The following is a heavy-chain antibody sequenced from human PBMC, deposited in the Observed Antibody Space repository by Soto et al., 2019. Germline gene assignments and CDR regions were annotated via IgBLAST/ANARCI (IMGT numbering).Heavy chain of an antibody. Sequence: ASVKVSCKASGYTFTSYAMHWVRQAPGQRLEWMGWINPNSGGTNYAQKFQGRVTMTRDTSISTAYMELSRLRSDDTAVYYCARGRRDGYYIDYWGQGTLVTVSS. J-gene: IGHJ4*01. D-gene: IGHD1-26*01. CDR1: GYTFTSYA. CDR2: INPNSGGT. V-gene: IGHV1-2*02. CDR3: ARGRRDGYYIDY.